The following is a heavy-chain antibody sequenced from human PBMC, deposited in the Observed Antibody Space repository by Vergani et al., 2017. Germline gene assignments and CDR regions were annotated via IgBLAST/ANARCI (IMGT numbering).Heavy chain of an antibody. Sequence: QVQLQQWGAGLLKPSETLSLTCAVYGGSFSGYYWSWIRQPPGEGLEWIGEINHSGSTNYNPSLKSRVTISVDTSKNQFSLKLSSVTAADTAVYYCARGYYYDSSGCYYLDSWDQGTLVTVSS. CDR2: INHSGST. J-gene: IGHJ4*02. CDR1: GGSFSGYY. CDR3: ARGYYYDSSGCYYLDS. V-gene: IGHV4-34*01. D-gene: IGHD3-22*01.